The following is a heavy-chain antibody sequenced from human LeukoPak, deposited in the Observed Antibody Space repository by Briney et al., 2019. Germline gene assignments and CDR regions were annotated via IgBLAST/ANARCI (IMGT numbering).Heavy chain of an antibody. D-gene: IGHD5/OR15-5a*01. V-gene: IGHV3-23*01. CDR1: GFTFSSYA. CDR2: ITGSGGT. Sequence: PGGSLRLSCAASGFTFSSYAMSWVRQAPGKGLEWVSAITGSGGTHYADPVKGRFTVSRDNSKNTLYLQMNSPSAEDTAVYYCAKRLPHHFDYWGQGTLVTFSS. J-gene: IGHJ4*02. CDR3: AKRLPHHFDY.